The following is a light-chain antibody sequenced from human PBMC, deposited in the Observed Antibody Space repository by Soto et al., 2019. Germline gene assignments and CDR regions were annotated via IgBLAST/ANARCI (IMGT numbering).Light chain of an antibody. CDR2: GAS. CDR3: QQYNTWPRT. Sequence: EIVMTQSPATLSVSPGERATLSCRASQSISDNLAWYQQKPGHAPRLLIYGASTRATGIPARYSGSGSGTEFFFTISSLQSEDFAVYYCQQYNTWPRTFGQGTRVEIK. V-gene: IGKV3-15*01. J-gene: IGKJ1*01. CDR1: QSISDN.